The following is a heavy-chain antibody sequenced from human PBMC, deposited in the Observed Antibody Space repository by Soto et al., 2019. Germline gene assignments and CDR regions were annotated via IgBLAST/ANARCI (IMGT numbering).Heavy chain of an antibody. CDR1: GFTFTSYA. J-gene: IGHJ4*02. CDR3: AKALVYYCDSSGYNYFDY. CDR2: ISGSGGST. V-gene: IGHV3-23*01. Sequence: GGSLRLSCAASGFTFTSYAMTWVPQAPGKALDWVSAISGSGGSTYYADSVKGRFTISRDNSKNTLYLQMNSLSDEDTAVYYSAKALVYYCDSSGYNYFDYWGQGTRVTVSS. D-gene: IGHD3-22*01.